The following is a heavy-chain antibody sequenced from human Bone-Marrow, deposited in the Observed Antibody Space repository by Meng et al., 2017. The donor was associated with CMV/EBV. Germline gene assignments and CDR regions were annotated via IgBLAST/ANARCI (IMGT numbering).Heavy chain of an antibody. D-gene: IGHD3-3*01. CDR2: ISSSGSTI. V-gene: IGHV3-48*03. Sequence: GESLKISCAASGFTFSSYEMNWVRQAPGKGLEWVSYISSSGSTIYYADSVKGRFTIPRDNAKNSLYLQMNSLRAEDTAVYYCARHDFWSGYFYNSNAFDIWGQGTMVTVS. J-gene: IGHJ3*02. CDR3: ARHDFWSGYFYNSNAFDI. CDR1: GFTFSSYE.